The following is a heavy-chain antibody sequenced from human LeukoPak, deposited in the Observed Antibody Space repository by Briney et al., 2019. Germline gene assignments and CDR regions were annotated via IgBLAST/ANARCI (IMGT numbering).Heavy chain of an antibody. J-gene: IGHJ4*02. D-gene: IGHD3-22*01. CDR1: GGSISSSSYY. CDR3: ARRFREPYYYDSSGPYYFDY. CDR2: IYYSGST. Sequence: SETLSLTCTVSGGSISSSSYYWGWIRQPPGTGLEWIGSIYYSGSTYYNPSLKSRVTISVDTSKNQFSLKLSSVTAADTAVYYCARRFREPYYYDSSGPYYFDYWGQGTLVTVSS. V-gene: IGHV4-39*01.